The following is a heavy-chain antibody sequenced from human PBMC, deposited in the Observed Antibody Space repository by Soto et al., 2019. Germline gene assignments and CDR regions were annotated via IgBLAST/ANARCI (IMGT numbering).Heavy chain of an antibody. D-gene: IGHD1-1*01. CDR2: IYATGTT. V-gene: IGHV4-4*07. J-gene: IGHJ5*02. Sequence: LSLTCTVSGASISGFYWSWIRKSAGKGLEWIGRIYATGTTDYNPSLKSRVMMSVDTSKKQFSLKLRSVTAADTAVYYCVRDGTKTLRDWFDPWSQGISVTVSS. CDR3: VRDGTKTLRDWFDP. CDR1: GASISGFY.